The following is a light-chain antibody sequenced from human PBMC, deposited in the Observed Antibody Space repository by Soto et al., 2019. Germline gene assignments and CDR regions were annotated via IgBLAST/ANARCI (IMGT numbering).Light chain of an antibody. CDR1: QSVSSNY. CDR3: QQFGSSRV. CDR2: GAS. J-gene: IGKJ4*01. Sequence: EIVLTQSPGTLSLSPGERATLSCRASQSVSSNYLVWYQQKPDQAPRLLIYGASRRATGIPDRFSASGSGTDFTLTISRLEPEDFALYYCQQFGSSRVFGGGTKVEIK. V-gene: IGKV3-20*01.